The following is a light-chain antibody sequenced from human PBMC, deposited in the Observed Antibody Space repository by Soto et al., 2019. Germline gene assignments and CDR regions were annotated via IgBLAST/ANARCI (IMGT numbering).Light chain of an antibody. CDR2: EVR. Sequence: QSALTQPASVSGSPGQLITIACTGTNRDVGSYNLVSWYQQRPGEAPKLIISEVRNRPSGISYRFTGSKSGNTASLTISGLQAEDEDDYYCSSYTTTSTLVFGGGTKLTVL. V-gene: IGLV2-14*01. CDR1: NRDVGSYNL. CDR3: SSYTTTSTLV. J-gene: IGLJ3*02.